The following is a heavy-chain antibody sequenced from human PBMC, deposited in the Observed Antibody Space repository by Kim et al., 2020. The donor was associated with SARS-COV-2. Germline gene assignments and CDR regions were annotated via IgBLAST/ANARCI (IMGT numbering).Heavy chain of an antibody. CDR3: ARGRGDIVVVVAATPQSVDY. J-gene: IGHJ4*02. CDR1: GGSVSSGSYY. Sequence: SETLSLTCTVSGGSVSSGSYYWSWIRQPPGKGLEWIGYIYYSGSTNYNPSLKSRVTISVDTSKNQFSLKLSSVTAADTAVYYCARGRGDIVVVVAATPQSVDYWGQGTLVTVSS. V-gene: IGHV4-61*01. CDR2: IYYSGST. D-gene: IGHD2-15*01.